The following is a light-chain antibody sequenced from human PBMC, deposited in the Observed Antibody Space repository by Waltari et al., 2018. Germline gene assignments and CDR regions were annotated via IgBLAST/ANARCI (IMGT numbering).Light chain of an antibody. Sequence: QSVLTQPPSVSGAPGQRVTISCPGSSPNIGAGSAVHWYQQLPGTAPKLRSYGNSNRPSGVPDRFSGSKSGTSASLAITGLQAEDEADYYCQSYDSSLSGSVFGGGTKLTVL. V-gene: IGLV1-40*01. J-gene: IGLJ2*01. CDR1: SPNIGAGSA. CDR2: GNS. CDR3: QSYDSSLSGSV.